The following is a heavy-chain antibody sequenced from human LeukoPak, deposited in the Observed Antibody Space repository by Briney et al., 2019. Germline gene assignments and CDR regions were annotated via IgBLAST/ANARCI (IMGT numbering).Heavy chain of an antibody. CDR1: GYTFTSYY. CDR3: ARLLGYCSGGSCSYYFDY. CDR2: INPSGGST. D-gene: IGHD2-15*01. Sequence: ASVKVSCKAPGYTFTSYYMHWVRQAPGQGLEWMGIINPSGGSTSYAQKFQGRVTMTRDTSTSTVYMELSSLRSEDTAVYYCARLLGYCSGGSCSYYFDYWGQGTLVTVSS. V-gene: IGHV1-46*01. J-gene: IGHJ4*02.